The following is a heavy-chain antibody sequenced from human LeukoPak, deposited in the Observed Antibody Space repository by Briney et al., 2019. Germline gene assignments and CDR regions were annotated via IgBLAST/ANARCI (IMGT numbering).Heavy chain of an antibody. D-gene: IGHD2-2*01. J-gene: IGHJ4*02. CDR2: ISGSGGST. CDR3: AKVGYCSSTSCYWRGTYYFDH. CDR1: GFTFSSYA. V-gene: IGHV3-23*01. Sequence: GGSLRLSCAASGFTFSSYAMSWVRQAPGKGVEWVSAISGSGGSTYYADSVKGRFTISRDNSKNTLYLQMNSLRAEDTAVYYCAKVGYCSSTSCYWRGTYYFDHWGQGTLVTVSS.